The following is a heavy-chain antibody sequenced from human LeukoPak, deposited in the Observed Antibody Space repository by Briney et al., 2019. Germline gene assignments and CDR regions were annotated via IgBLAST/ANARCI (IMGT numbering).Heavy chain of an antibody. CDR3: ATYRQVLLPFES. D-gene: IGHD5-18*01. Sequence: QPGGSLRLSCAASGFTFSSYWMSWVRQAPGKGLEWVANIKKDGSEKYYVDSVKGRFTISRDNAKNSLYLQMNSLIAEDTAIYYCATYRQVLLPFESWGQGTLVTVSS. CDR1: GFTFSSYW. V-gene: IGHV3-7*03. CDR2: IKKDGSEK. J-gene: IGHJ4*02.